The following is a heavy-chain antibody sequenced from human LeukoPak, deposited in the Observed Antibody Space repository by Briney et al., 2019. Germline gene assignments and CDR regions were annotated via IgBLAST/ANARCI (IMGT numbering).Heavy chain of an antibody. CDR3: ARDRGYFDWLFKPHYYGMDV. V-gene: IGHV4-59*01. CDR2: IYYSGST. D-gene: IGHD3-9*01. J-gene: IGHJ6*02. Sequence: SETLSLTCTVSGGSISSYYWSWVRQPPGKGLEWIGYIYYSGSTNYNPSLKSRVTISVDTSKNQFSLKLSSVTAADTAVYYCARDRGYFDWLFKPHYYGMDVWGQGTTVTVSS. CDR1: GGSISSYY.